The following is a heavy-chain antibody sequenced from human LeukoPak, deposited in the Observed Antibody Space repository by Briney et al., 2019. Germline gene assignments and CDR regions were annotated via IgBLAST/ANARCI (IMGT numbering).Heavy chain of an antibody. CDR1: GFTSSSYS. CDR2: ISSSSSYI. D-gene: IGHD3-9*01. J-gene: IGHJ6*02. CDR3: ASLYFPPLYYYYGMDV. V-gene: IGHV3-21*01. Sequence: GGSLRLSCAASGFTSSSYSMNWVRQAPGKGLEWVSSISSSSSYIYYADSVKGRFTISRDNAKNSLYLQMNSLRAEDTAVYYCASLYFPPLYYYYGMDVWGQGTTVTVSS.